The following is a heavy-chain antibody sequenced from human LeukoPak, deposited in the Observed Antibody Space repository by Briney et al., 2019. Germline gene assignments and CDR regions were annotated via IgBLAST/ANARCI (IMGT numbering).Heavy chain of an antibody. CDR2: IRYDGSNK. D-gene: IGHD4-17*01. CDR3: AKGSTTVTTAPSDY. J-gene: IGHJ4*02. Sequence: GGSLRLSCAASGFTFSSYGMHWVRQAPGKGLEWVAFIRYDGSNKYYADSVKGRFTISRDNSKNTLYLQMNSLRAEDTAVYYCAKGSTTVTTAPSDYWGQGTLVTVSS. CDR1: GFTFSSYG. V-gene: IGHV3-30*02.